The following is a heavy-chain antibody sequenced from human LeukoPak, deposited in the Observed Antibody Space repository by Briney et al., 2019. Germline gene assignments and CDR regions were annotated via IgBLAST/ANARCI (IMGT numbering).Heavy chain of an antibody. CDR2: ISYDGSNK. J-gene: IGHJ4*02. D-gene: IGHD3-22*01. CDR3: ARAADKLTYYYDTSGYYSY. CDR1: GFTFSSYA. Sequence: GGSLRLSCAASGFTFSSYAMHWVRQAPGKGLEWVAVISYDGSNKYYADSVKGRFTISRDNAKNSLYLQMNSLRAEDTAVYYCARAADKLTYYYDTSGYYSYWGQGTLVTVSS. V-gene: IGHV3-30*04.